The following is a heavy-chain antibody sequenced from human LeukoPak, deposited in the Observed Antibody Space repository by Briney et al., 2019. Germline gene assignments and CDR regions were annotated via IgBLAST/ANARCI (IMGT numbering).Heavy chain of an antibody. CDR3: ARDSDYYDSSGYYLNWFDP. D-gene: IGHD3-22*01. J-gene: IGHJ5*02. V-gene: IGHV3-21*01. CDR2: ISSSSSYI. CDR1: GFTFSSYS. Sequence: GGSLRLSCAASGFTFSSYSMNWVRQAPGKGLEWVSSISSSSSYIYYADSVKGRFTISRDNAKNSLYLQMNSQRAEDTAVYYCARDSDYYDSSGYYLNWFDPWGQGTLVTVSS.